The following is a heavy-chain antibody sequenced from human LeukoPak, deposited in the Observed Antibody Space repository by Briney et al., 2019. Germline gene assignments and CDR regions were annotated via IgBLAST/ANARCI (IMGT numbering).Heavy chain of an antibody. Sequence: GGSLRLSCAASGLTFSSYEMNWLRQAPGKGLEWVSYISSSGSTIYYADSVKGRFTISRDNAKNSLYLQMNSLRAEDTAVYYCARVELLPNYYYYGMDVWGQGTTVTVSS. V-gene: IGHV3-48*03. D-gene: IGHD1-26*01. CDR3: ARVELLPNYYYYGMDV. CDR1: GLTFSSYE. CDR2: ISSSGSTI. J-gene: IGHJ6*02.